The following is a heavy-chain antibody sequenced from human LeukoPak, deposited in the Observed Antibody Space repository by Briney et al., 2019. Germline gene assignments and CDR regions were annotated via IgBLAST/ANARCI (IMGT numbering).Heavy chain of an antibody. D-gene: IGHD3-22*01. Sequence: ASVKVSCKASGYTFTGYYMHWVRQAPGQGLEGMRRINPNSGGTNYAQKFQGRVTMTRDTSISTAYMELSRLRSDDTAVYYCAIGDGRRITMIYWGQGTLVIVSS. CDR1: GYTFTGYY. CDR2: INPNSGGT. V-gene: IGHV1-2*06. J-gene: IGHJ4*02. CDR3: AIGDGRRITMIY.